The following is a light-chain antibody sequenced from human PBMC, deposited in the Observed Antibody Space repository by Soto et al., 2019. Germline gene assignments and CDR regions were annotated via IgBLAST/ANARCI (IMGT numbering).Light chain of an antibody. CDR2: GAS. V-gene: IGKV3-20*01. CDR1: QSVSNNY. J-gene: IGKJ1*01. Sequence: EMGMTQSPATVSVSPGERATLSCRASQSVSNNYLAWYQQKPGQAPRLLIYGASNRATGIPDRFSGSGSGTDFTLTISRLEPEDFAVYYCQQYGSSGTFGQGTKVDI. CDR3: QQYGSSGT.